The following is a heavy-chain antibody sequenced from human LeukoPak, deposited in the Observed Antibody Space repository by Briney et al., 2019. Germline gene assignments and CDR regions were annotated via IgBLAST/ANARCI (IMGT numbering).Heavy chain of an antibody. CDR2: MHPNSSGT. CDR3: ARVRAPHYYDSSGYYEYFDY. J-gene: IGHJ4*02. D-gene: IGHD3-22*01. CDR1: GYTFTGYY. V-gene: IGHV1-2*02. Sequence: ASVKVSCKASGYTFTGYYMHWVRQAPGQGLEWMGWMHPNSSGTKYAQKFQGRVNMTRDTSISTAYMELSRLRSDDTAVYYCARVRAPHYYDSSGYYEYFDYWGQGTLVTVSS.